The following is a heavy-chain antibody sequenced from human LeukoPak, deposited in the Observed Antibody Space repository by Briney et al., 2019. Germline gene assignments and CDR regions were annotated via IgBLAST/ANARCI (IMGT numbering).Heavy chain of an antibody. V-gene: IGHV4-4*07. J-gene: IGHJ4*02. CDR2: IYTSGST. CDR3: ARAGVQYYDFWSGYYTTDY. D-gene: IGHD3-3*01. CDR1: GGSISSYY. Sequence: SETLSLTCTVSGGSISSYYWSWIRQPAGKGLEWIGRIYTSGSTNYNPSLKSRVTMSVDTSKNQFSLKLSSVTAADTAVYYCARAGVQYYDFWSGYYTTDYGGQGTLVTVSS.